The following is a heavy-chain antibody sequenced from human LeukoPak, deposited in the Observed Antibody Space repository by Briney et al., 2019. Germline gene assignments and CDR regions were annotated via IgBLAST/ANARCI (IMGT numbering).Heavy chain of an antibody. J-gene: IGHJ4*02. CDR2: ISSSSSYI. V-gene: IGHV3-21*01. D-gene: IGHD1-26*01. CDR1: GFTFSSYS. CDR3: ARVPVAATTSRYYVDY. Sequence: GGSLRLSCAASGFTFSSYSMNWVRQAPGKGLEWVSSISSSSSYIYYADSVKGRFTISRDNAKNSLYLQMNSLRAEDTAVYYCARVPVAATTSRYYVDYWGQGTLVTVSS.